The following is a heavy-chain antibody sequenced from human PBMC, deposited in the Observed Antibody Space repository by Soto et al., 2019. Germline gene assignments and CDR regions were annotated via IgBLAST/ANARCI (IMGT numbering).Heavy chain of an antibody. D-gene: IGHD1-1*01. V-gene: IGHV4-4*07. CDR2: IYATGTT. J-gene: IGHJ5*02. Sequence: SETLSLTCTVSGASISGYYWSWIRKSAGKGLEWIGRIYATGTTDYDPSLKSRVMMSVDTSKKQFSLKLRSVTAADTAVYYCVKDGTKTFRGWFDPWGQGNSVTVPS. CDR1: GASISGYY. CDR3: VKDGTKTFRGWFDP.